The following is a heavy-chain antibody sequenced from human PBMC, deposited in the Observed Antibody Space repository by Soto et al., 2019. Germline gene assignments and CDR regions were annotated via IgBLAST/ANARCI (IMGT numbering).Heavy chain of an antibody. V-gene: IGHV1-24*01. CDR1: GYTLTELS. CDR2: FDPEDGET. J-gene: IGHJ5*02. Sequence: GASVKVSCKVSGYTLTELSMHWLRQAPGKGLEWMGGFDPEDGETIYAQKFQGRVTMTEDTSTDTAYMELSSLRSEDTAVYYCATRNDIVATIKAFDPWGQGTLVTVSS. CDR3: ATRNDIVATIKAFDP. D-gene: IGHD5-12*01.